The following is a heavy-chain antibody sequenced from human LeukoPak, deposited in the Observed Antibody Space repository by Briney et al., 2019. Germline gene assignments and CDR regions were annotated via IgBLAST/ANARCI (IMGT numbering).Heavy chain of an antibody. D-gene: IGHD4-23*01. Sequence: ASVKVSCKASGFTFTSSAVQWVRQARGQRLEWIGWIVVGSDNTNYAQKFQERVTITRDMSTSTAYMELSSLRSEDTAVYYCAAAHYGGNSGPPFFDYWGQGTLVTVSS. J-gene: IGHJ4*02. CDR3: AAAHYGGNSGPPFFDY. CDR1: GFTFTSSA. CDR2: IVVGSDNT. V-gene: IGHV1-58*01.